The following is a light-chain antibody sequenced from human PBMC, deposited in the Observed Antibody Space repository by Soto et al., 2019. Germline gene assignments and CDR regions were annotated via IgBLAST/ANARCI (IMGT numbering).Light chain of an antibody. V-gene: IGLV2-14*01. J-gene: IGLJ1*01. Sequence: QSSLTKPACVSGSPGQWISISRHGTSSDVGGYNYVSWYQQHPGKAPKLMIYDVSNRPSGVSNRFSGSKSGNTASLTISGLQAEDEADYYCSSYTSSSTPYVFGTGTKVTGL. CDR2: DVS. CDR3: SSYTSSSTPYV. CDR1: SSDVGGYNY.